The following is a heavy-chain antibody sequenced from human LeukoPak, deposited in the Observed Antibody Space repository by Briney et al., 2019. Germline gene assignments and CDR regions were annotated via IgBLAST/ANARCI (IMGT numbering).Heavy chain of an antibody. CDR2: IKQDGSEK. CDR3: ARAAKYYYGSENYYFFDY. J-gene: IGHJ4*02. CDR1: EFTFSTYW. Sequence: GGSLRLSCAASEFTFSTYWMSWVRQAPGKGLEWVANIKQDGSEKYYMDSVKGRFTISRDTAKNSLYLQMNSLRAEDTAVYYCARAAKYYYGSENYYFFDYWGQGTLVTVSS. V-gene: IGHV3-7*01. D-gene: IGHD3-10*01.